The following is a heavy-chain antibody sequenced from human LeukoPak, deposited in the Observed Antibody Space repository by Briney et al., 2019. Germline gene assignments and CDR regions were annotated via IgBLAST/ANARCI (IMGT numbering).Heavy chain of an antibody. CDR2: IYYSGST. Sequence: SETLSLTCTVSGGPISSYYWSWIRQPPGKGLEWIGYIYYSGSTNYNPSLKSRVTISVDTSKNQFSLKLSSVTAADTAVYYCARDHYYYDREAFDIWGQGTMVTVSS. CDR1: GGPISSYY. CDR3: ARDHYYYDREAFDI. D-gene: IGHD3-22*01. V-gene: IGHV4-59*01. J-gene: IGHJ3*02.